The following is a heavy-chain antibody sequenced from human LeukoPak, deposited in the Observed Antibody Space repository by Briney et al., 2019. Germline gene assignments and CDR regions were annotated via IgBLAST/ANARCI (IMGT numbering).Heavy chain of an antibody. CDR3: ARDVGNVAGMFWFDP. CDR2: IIPIFGTA. Sequence: SVKVSCKASGGTFSSYAISWVRQAPGQGLEWMGGIIPIFGTANYAQKFQGRVTITTDESTSTAYMELSSLRSEDTAVYYCARDVGNVAGMFWFDPWGQGTLVTVSS. CDR1: GGTFSSYA. V-gene: IGHV1-69*05. D-gene: IGHD6-19*01. J-gene: IGHJ5*02.